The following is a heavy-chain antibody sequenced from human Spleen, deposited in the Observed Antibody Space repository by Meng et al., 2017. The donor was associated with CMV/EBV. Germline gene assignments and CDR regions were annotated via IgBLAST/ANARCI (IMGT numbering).Heavy chain of an antibody. CDR1: GFTVSTTY. V-gene: IGHV4-34*01. CDR2: INHSGST. J-gene: IGHJ6*02. CDR3: AREYCSSTSCYYGMDV. D-gene: IGHD2-2*01. Sequence: ESLKISCAVSGFTVSTTYMSWVRQAPGKGLEWIGEINHSGSTNYNPSLKSRVTISVDTSKNQFSLKLSSVTAADTAVYYCAREYCSSTSCYYGMDVWGQGTTVTVSS.